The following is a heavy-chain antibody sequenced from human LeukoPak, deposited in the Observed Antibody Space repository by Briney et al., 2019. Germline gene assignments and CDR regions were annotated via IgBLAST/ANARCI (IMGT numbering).Heavy chain of an antibody. Sequence: SETLSLTCAVYGGSFSGYYWSWIRQPPGKGLEWIGEMNHSGSTNYNPSLKSRVTISVDTSKNQFSLKLSSVTAADTAVYYCARGARRDIVPMVYAIPFDYWGQGTLVTVSS. CDR1: GGSFSGYY. CDR3: ARGARRDIVPMVYAIPFDY. D-gene: IGHD2-8*01. CDR2: MNHSGST. V-gene: IGHV4-34*01. J-gene: IGHJ4*02.